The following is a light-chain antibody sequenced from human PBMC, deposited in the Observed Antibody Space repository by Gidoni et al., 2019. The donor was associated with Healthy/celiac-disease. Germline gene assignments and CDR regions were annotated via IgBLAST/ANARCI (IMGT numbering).Light chain of an antibody. V-gene: IGLV2-14*01. CDR2: EVS. CDR1: RSDVGGYNY. J-gene: IGLJ1*01. CDR3: SSYTSSSTYV. Sequence: QSALTQPASGSGSPGQSITVSCTGTRSDVGGYNYVSWYQQHPGKATKLLIYEVSNRPSGVSNRFSGSKSGNTASLTISGLQAEDEADYYCSSYTSSSTYVFGTGTKVTVL.